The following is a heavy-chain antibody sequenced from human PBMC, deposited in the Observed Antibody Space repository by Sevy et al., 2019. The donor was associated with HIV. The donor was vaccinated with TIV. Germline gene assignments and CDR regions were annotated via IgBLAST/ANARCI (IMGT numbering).Heavy chain of an antibody. CDR3: ATTKDYYDSSGSPFDS. J-gene: IGHJ4*02. Sequence: ASVKVSCKVSGYTLSQISMHWVRQAPGKGLEWMGSFDPEDGETIYAQKFQARVTMTEDTSTDTAYMELSGLRSDDTAVYYCATTKDYYDSSGSPFDSWGQGTLVTVSS. CDR2: FDPEDGET. CDR1: GYTLSQIS. V-gene: IGHV1-24*01. D-gene: IGHD3-22*01.